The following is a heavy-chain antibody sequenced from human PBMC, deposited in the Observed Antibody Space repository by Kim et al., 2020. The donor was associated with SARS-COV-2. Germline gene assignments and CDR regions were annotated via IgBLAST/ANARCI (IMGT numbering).Heavy chain of an antibody. CDR3: ARESPSTRYYFDY. CDR1: GYSFTNYY. V-gene: IGHV1-46*01. J-gene: IGHJ4*02. CDR2: INPSGSST. D-gene: IGHD4-17*01. Sequence: ASVKVSCKASGYSFTNYYMHWVRRAPGQGLEWMGIINPSGSSTSYAQKFQGRVTVTRDTSTSTVYMELSSLRSEDTAVYYCARESPSTRYYFDYWGQGTL.